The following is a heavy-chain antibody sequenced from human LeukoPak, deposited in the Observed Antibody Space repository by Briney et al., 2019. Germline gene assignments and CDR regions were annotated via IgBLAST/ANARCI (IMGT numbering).Heavy chain of an antibody. V-gene: IGHV1-18*01. Sequence: ASVKVSCKASGYTFTSYGISWVRQAPGQGLEWMGWFNGNTNYAQKLQGRVTMTTDTSTSTAYMELRSLRSDDTAVYYCARFYDILTAYYNNFDYWGQGTLVTVSS. D-gene: IGHD3-9*01. CDR3: ARFYDILTAYYNNFDY. CDR1: GYTFTSYG. J-gene: IGHJ4*02. CDR2: FNGNT.